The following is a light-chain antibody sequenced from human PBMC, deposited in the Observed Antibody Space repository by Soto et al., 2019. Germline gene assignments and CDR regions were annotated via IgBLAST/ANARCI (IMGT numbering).Light chain of an antibody. J-gene: IGKJ1*01. CDR2: GAS. V-gene: IGKV3-15*01. CDR1: QSVSSN. Sequence: EIVMTQSPATLSVSPGERATLSCRASQSVSSNLAWYQQKPGQAPRLLIYGASTRATGIPARFSGSGSGTEFTLTISSLQSEDFAVYYCQQYNSYWTFGQGTKGDIK. CDR3: QQYNSYWT.